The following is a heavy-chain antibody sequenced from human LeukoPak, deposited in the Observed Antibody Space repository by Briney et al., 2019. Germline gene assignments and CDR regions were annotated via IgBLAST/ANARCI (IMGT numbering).Heavy chain of an antibody. J-gene: IGHJ4*02. CDR2: IYHSGTS. D-gene: IGHD4-17*01. V-gene: IGHV4-4*02. CDR1: GVSVSSTYW. CDR3: ASIGGTVRDS. Sequence: SGTLSLTCTVSGVSVSSTYWWTWVRPPPGKGPEWIGEIYHSGTSNYNPSLKSRVTISLDKSNNQFSLRLTSVTAADTAVYYCASIGGTVRDSWGQGTLVTVSS.